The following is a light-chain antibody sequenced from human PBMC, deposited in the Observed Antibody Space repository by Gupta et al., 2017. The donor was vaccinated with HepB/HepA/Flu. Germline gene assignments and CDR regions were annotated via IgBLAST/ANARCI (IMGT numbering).Light chain of an antibody. CDR3: NSRYSSGNHGV. CDR2: GKN. Sequence: SHAVTQAPAVSVALAQTVRITSQADSLRSYYASWYQQKPGHAPVLVIYGKNNRPSGIPDRFSGASSGNTASLTITWAQAEDEADYYCNSRYSSGNHGVFGGGTKLTVL. V-gene: IGLV3-19*01. J-gene: IGLJ2*01. CDR1: SLRSYY.